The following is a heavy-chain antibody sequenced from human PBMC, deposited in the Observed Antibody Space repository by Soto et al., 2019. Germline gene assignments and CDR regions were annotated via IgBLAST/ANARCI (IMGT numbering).Heavy chain of an antibody. CDR3: VKDKGSSGFLFFEY. V-gene: IGHV3-9*01. CDR2: ISWNSRSV. CDR1: GFTFEDYA. D-gene: IGHD6-19*01. Sequence: EVQLVESGGGLVQPGRSLRLSCAASGFTFEDYAMHWVRQVPGTGLEWVSSISWNSRSVGYAESVKGRFTVSRDNGKNSLYLQTDSLRAEATAYYYCVKDKGSSGFLFFEYCGQGILVTVSS. J-gene: IGHJ4*02.